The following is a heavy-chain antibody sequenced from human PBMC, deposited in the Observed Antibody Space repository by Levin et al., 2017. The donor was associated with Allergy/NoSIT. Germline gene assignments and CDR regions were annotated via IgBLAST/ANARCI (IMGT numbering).Heavy chain of an antibody. D-gene: IGHD2-15*01. J-gene: IGHJ3*02. CDR1: GFTFSSYG. V-gene: IGHV3-30*18. CDR3: AKDLYCSGGSCYLEIAFDS. CDR2: ISYDGSNK. Sequence: SCAASGFTFSSYGMHWVRQAPGKGLEWVAVISYDGSNKYYADSVKGRFTISRDNSKNTLYLQMNSLRAEDTAVYYCAKDLYCSGGSCYLEIAFDSWGQGTMVTVSS.